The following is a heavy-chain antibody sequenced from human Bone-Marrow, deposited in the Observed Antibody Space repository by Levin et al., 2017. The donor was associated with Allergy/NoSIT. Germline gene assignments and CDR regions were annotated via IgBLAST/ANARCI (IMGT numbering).Heavy chain of an antibody. J-gene: IGHJ4*02. CDR1: GFTFRTYP. Sequence: GGSLRLSCTASGFTFRTYPMHWVRQAPGKGLEWVATILYGGDRKYYAESLQGRFTISRDDSKNTLYLQMNSLRTEDTSVYYCVREMNRFKGPLGLWGQGTLVTVSS. CDR3: VREMNRFKGPLGL. CDR2: ILYGGDRK. V-gene: IGHV3-30-3*01. D-gene: IGHD1-14*01.